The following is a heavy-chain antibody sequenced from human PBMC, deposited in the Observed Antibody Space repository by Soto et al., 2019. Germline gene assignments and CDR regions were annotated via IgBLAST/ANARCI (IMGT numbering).Heavy chain of an antibody. CDR3: ARHRGSGSYYYAFDI. J-gene: IGHJ3*02. CDR2: IYYSGST. V-gene: IGHV4-61*08. CDR1: GGSISSGGYY. D-gene: IGHD1-26*01. Sequence: PSETLSLTCTVSGGSISSGGYYWSWIRQHPGKGLEWIGYIYYSGSTNYNPSLKSRVTMSVDTSKNQFSLKLGSVTAADTAVYYCARHRGSGSYYYAFDIWGQGTMVTVSS.